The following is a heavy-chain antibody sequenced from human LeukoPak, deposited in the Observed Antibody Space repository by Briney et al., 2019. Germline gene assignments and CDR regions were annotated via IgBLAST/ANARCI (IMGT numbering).Heavy chain of an antibody. J-gene: IGHJ5*02. D-gene: IGHD3-9*01. CDR2: ISSSGSTI. Sequence: GGSLRLSCAASGFTFSSYEMNWVRQAPGKGLEWVSYISSSGSTIYYADSVKGRFTISRDSAKNSLYLQMNSLRVEDTAVYYCARVGTTDWYAWGQGTLVTVSS. CDR1: GFTFSSYE. V-gene: IGHV3-48*03. CDR3: ARVGTTDWYA.